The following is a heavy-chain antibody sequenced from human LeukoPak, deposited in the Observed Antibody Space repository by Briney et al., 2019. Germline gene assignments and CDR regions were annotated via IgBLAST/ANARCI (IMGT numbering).Heavy chain of an antibody. CDR1: GFTFSSYS. V-gene: IGHV3-48*04. Sequence: GGSLRLSCAASGFTFSSYSMNWVRQAPGKGLEWVSSISSSGSTIYYADSVKGRFTISRDNAKNSLYLQMNSLRAEDTAVYYCATYYGDFDYWGQGTLVTVSS. CDR2: ISSSGSTI. D-gene: IGHD4-17*01. CDR3: ATYYGDFDY. J-gene: IGHJ4*02.